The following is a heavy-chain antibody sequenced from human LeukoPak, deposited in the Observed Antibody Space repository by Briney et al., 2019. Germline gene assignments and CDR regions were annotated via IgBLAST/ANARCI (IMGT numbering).Heavy chain of an antibody. CDR1: GYTFISHG. CDR2: ISAYNGNT. D-gene: IGHD4-17*01. Sequence: ASVKVSCKASGYTFISHGISWVRQAPGQGLEWMGWISAYNGNTEYAEKFQGRVTMTTDTSTSTAYMELRSLGSDDTAVYYCARDTMVTSNWFDPWGQGTLVTVSS. CDR3: ARDTMVTSNWFDP. J-gene: IGHJ5*02. V-gene: IGHV1-18*01.